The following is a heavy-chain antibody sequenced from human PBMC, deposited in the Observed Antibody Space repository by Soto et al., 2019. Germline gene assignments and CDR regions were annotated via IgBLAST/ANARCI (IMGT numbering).Heavy chain of an antibody. CDR3: ARGDPHIRXGGIAAAGTYYYYGMDV. V-gene: IGHV1-69*13. CDR1: GGTFSSCA. CDR2: IIPIFGTA. J-gene: IGHJ6*02. Sequence: SVKVSCKASGGTFSSCAISWVRQAPGQGLEWMGGIIPIFGTANYAQKFQGRVTITADESTSTAYMELSSLRSEDTAVYYCARGDPHIRXGGIAAAGTYYYYGMDVWGRGTTVTVSS. D-gene: IGHD6-13*01.